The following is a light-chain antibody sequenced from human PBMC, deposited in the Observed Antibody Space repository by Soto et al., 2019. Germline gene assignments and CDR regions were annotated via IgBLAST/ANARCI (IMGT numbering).Light chain of an antibody. CDR1: QSISSW. V-gene: IGKV1-5*01. Sequence: DTQMTQSPSTLSGSVGDRVTITCRASQSISSWLAWYQQKPGKAPKLLIYDVSSLESGVPSRFSGSGSGTEFTLTISSLQPDDFATYYCQQYSTNMWTFGQGTKVDIK. CDR2: DVS. CDR3: QQYSTNMWT. J-gene: IGKJ1*01.